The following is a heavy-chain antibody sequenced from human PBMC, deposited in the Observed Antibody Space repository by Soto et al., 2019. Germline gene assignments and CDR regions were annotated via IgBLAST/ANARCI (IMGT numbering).Heavy chain of an antibody. V-gene: IGHV4-61*01. J-gene: IGHJ5*02. CDR1: RDSVTSVNNY. CDR2: VSYEGSV. D-gene: IGHD1-20*01. CDR3: ARGSAWPNNFFDP. Sequence: QVQLQESGPGLVKASETLSLTCTVSRDSVTSVNNYWSWIRQPPGQGLEWIGYVSYEGSVNYEPSLKSRLTISLDAPKNQFSLHLTSVTAADTALYFCARGSAWPNNFFDPWGQGIRVIVSS.